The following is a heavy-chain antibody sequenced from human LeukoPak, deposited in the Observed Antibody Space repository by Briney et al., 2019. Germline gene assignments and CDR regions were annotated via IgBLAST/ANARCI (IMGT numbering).Heavy chain of an antibody. CDR1: GCTFSSYA. CDR2: ISYDGSNK. J-gene: IGHJ3*02. D-gene: IGHD3-10*01. V-gene: IGHV3-30-3*01. Sequence: GRSLRLSCAASGCTFSSYAMHWVRQAPGKGLEWVAVISYDGSNKYYADSVKGRFTISRDNSKNTLYLQMNSLRAEDTAVYYCARGRFGELYDAFDIWGQGTMVTVSS. CDR3: ARGRFGELYDAFDI.